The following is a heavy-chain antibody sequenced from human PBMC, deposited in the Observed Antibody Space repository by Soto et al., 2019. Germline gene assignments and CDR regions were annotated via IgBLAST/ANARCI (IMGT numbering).Heavy chain of an antibody. CDR1: GFSLTTSGVG. CDR2: IYWDDDK. CDR3: AHRVLRTVFGLVTTTAIYFDF. D-gene: IGHD3-3*01. J-gene: IGHJ4*02. V-gene: IGHV2-5*02. Sequence: QITLNESGPTVVRPTETLTLTCRFSGFSLTTSGVGVGWVRQSPGKAPEWLALIYWDDDKRYSESLKSRLTITKATSKNQVVLTVANLDRTDSATYYCAHRVLRTVFGLVTTTAIYFDFWGQGTPVAVSS.